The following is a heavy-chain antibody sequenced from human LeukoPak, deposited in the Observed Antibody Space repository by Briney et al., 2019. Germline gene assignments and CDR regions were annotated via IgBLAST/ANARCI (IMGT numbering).Heavy chain of an antibody. V-gene: IGHV5-51*01. D-gene: IGHD1-26*01. J-gene: IGHJ6*02. CDR1: GYRFSSYW. CDR3: ARKGGGLDV. Sequence: GGSLKISCKGLGYRFSSYWSAWVRPRPGKGLEWMRIIYPGGSETRYDPSFEGQVTISADGSTSTAYLQWSSLRASDTGMYFCARKGGGLDVWGQGTTVTVSS. CDR2: IYPGGSET.